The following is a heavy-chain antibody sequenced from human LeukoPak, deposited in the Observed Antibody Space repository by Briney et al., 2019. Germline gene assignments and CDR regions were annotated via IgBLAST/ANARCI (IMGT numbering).Heavy chain of an antibody. CDR3: AKVEDVDSNYGPYDGFDY. D-gene: IGHD4-11*01. J-gene: IGHJ4*02. V-gene: IGHV3-23*01. Sequence: GGSLRLSCAASGFTFSDYYMSRIRQAPGKGLEWVSAISGSGGSTYYADSVKGRFTISRDNSKNTLYLQMNSLRAEDTAVYYCAKVEDVDSNYGPYDGFDYWGQGTLVTVSS. CDR2: ISGSGGST. CDR1: GFTFSDYY.